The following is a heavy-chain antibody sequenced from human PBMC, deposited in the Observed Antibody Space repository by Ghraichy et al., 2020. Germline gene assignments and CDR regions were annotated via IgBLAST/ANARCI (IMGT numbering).Heavy chain of an antibody. CDR3: ARPRGGANYFDY. V-gene: IGHV3-33*01. CDR2: IWYDGSNK. D-gene: IGHD3-16*01. J-gene: IGHJ4*02. Sequence: LSLTCAASGFTFSTYGMHWVRQAPGKGLEWVAVIWYDGSNKYYADSVKGRFTVSRDTSKNTLYLQMNSLRAEDTAVYYCARPRGGANYFDYWGQGTLVTVSS. CDR1: GFTFSTYG.